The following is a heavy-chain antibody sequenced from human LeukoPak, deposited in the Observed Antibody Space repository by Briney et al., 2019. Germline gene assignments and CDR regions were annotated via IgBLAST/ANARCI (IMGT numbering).Heavy chain of an antibody. CDR1: GFTFSSYS. CDR2: ISSSSSYI. D-gene: IGHD4-17*01. CDR3: ARASDYGDYDEDAFDI. V-gene: IGHV3-21*01. Sequence: GGSLRLSCAASGFTFSSYSMNWVRQAPGKGLEWVSSISSSSSYIYYADSVKGRFTISRDNAKSSLYLQMNSLRAEDTAVYYCARASDYGDYDEDAFDIWGQGTMVTVSS. J-gene: IGHJ3*02.